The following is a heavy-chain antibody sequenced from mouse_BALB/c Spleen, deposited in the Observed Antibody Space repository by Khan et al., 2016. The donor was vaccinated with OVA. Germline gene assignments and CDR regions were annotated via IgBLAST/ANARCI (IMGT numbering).Heavy chain of an antibody. J-gene: IGHJ4*01. CDR2: IWGDGST. CDR3: AKWGDLCAMDY. CDR1: GFSLTSYG. V-gene: IGHV2-3*01. Sequence: QVRLQQSGPGLVAPSQSLSITCTVSGFSLTSYGVNWVRQPPGKGLEWLGVIWGDGSTNYRSALISRLSISKDNSKSQVFLKLHSLQTDDTATYYWAKWGDLCAMDYWGQGTSITVSS. D-gene: IGHD6-2*01.